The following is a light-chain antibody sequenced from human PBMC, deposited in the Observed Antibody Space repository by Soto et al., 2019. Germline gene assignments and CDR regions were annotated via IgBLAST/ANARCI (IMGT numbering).Light chain of an antibody. V-gene: IGLV2-23*01. CDR1: SSDVGSYNL. J-gene: IGLJ2*01. CDR2: EGS. Sequence: QSALTQPASVSGSPGQSITISCTGTSSDVGSYNLVSWYQQHPGKAPKLMIYEGSKRPSGVSNRFSCSKSGTTAYLTISGLQAEDEADYYCCSYAGSSTLVFGGGTKLTVL. CDR3: CSYAGSSTLV.